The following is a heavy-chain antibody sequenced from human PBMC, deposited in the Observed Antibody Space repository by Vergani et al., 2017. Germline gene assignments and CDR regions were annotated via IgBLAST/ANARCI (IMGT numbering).Heavy chain of an antibody. CDR3: AREIVVVPAVARNWFDP. V-gene: IGHV1-69*14. Sequence: QVQLVQSGAEVKKPGSSVKVSCKASGGTFSSYAISWVRQAPGQGLEWMGRIIPIFGTANYAQKFQGRVTITADKSTSTAYMELSSLRSEDTAVYYCAREIVVVPAVARNWFDPWGQGTLVTVSS. D-gene: IGHD2-2*01. CDR2: IIPIFGTA. J-gene: IGHJ5*02. CDR1: GGTFSSYA.